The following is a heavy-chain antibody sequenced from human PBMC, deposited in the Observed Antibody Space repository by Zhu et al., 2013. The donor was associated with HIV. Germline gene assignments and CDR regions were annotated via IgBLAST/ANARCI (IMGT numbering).Heavy chain of an antibody. CDR1: GGTFSSYA. J-gene: IGHJ4*02. CDR3: ARESGRWDCTNGVCYPYYFDY. CDR2: IIPIFGTA. V-gene: IGHV1-69*06. D-gene: IGHD2-8*01. Sequence: QVQLVQSGAEVKKPGSSVKVSCKASGGTFSSYAISWVRQAPGQGLEWMGGIIPIFGTANYAQKFQGRVTITADKSTSTAYMELSSLRSEDTAVYYCARESGRWDCTNGVCYPYYFDYSGHGNPSVTVSS.